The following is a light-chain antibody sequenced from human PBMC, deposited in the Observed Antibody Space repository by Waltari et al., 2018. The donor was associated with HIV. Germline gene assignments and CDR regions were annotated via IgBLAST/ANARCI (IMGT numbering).Light chain of an antibody. CDR1: QSLLYSDGHTY. V-gene: IGKV2-30*01. CDR2: KVS. Sequence: VVMTQSLLPLPANLGQPAAIACRSTQSLLYSDGHTYLNWFHQRPGQSTRRLIYKVSTRDSGVRDVFSGSGSGTDFTLKISRVEAEDVGVYYCMLGTHWPPTVGGGTKVEIK. J-gene: IGKJ4*02. CDR3: MLGTHWPPT.